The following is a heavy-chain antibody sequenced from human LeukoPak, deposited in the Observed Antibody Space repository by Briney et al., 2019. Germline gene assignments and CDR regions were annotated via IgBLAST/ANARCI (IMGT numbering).Heavy chain of an antibody. D-gene: IGHD1-26*01. J-gene: IGHJ4*02. CDR1: GFTFSSYD. CDR3: ARQNTPHGNFDY. V-gene: IGHV3-13*01. CDR2: IGVAANT. Sequence: TGGSLRLSCAASGFTFSSYDMHRVRQATGKGLEWVSAIGVAANTFYSGSVKGRFTISRENAKNSLYLLMTSLRAEDTAVYYCARQNTPHGNFDYWGQGILVTVSS.